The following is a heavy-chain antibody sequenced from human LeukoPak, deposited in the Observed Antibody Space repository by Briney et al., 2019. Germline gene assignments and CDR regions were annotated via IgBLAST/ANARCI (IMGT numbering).Heavy chain of an antibody. CDR2: IGPTGSDR. V-gene: IGHV3-21*06. D-gene: IGHD1-14*01. J-gene: IGHJ4*02. CDR1: GLTFSTSG. Sequence: SGGSLRLSCTASGLTFSTSGFNWVRQAPGKGLEWVASIGPTGSDRYHADSIKGRFAISRDNANNFLYLQMNSLRAEDTAVYYCATETNGRHYDYWGQGTLLTVSS. CDR3: ATETNGRHYDY.